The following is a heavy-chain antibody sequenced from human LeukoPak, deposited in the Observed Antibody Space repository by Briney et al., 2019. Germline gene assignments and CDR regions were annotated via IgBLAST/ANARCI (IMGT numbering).Heavy chain of an antibody. Sequence: SETLSLTCTVSGGSISSGSYYWSWIRQPAGKGLEWIGRIYTSGSTNYNPSLKSRVTISVDTSKNQFSLKLSSVTAADTAVYYCARRFVQRYGSGSYYYYYYYMDVWGKGTTVTISS. V-gene: IGHV4-61*02. CDR1: GGSISSGSYY. CDR2: IYTSGST. CDR3: ARRFVQRYGSGSYYYYYYYMDV. D-gene: IGHD3-10*01. J-gene: IGHJ6*03.